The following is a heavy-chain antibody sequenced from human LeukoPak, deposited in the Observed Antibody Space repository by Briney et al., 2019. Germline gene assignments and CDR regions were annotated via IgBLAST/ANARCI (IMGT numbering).Heavy chain of an antibody. J-gene: IGHJ4*02. CDR2: ISGSASIT. D-gene: IGHD2-15*01. CDR1: GFTFSSFS. V-gene: IGHV3-23*01. Sequence: GGSLRLSCAASGFTFSSFSMSWVRQTPGKGLEWVSDISGSASITKYADSVKGRFIISRDNSKNTLFLQMNSLTAEDTAVYYCATGAASIGWLSHDHWGQGTLVAVSS. CDR3: ATGAASIGWLSHDH.